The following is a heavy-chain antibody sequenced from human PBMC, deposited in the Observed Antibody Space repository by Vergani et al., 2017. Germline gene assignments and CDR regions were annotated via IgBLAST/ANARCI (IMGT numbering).Heavy chain of an antibody. J-gene: IGHJ5*02. Sequence: DVELLESGGALVQPGGSLRLSCAASGFRFSNYAMSWVRQAPGKGLEWVAAIASSGTITYYSDSVKGRFTISRDNSKNTLYLQMNSLRAEDTAVYYCARPGLAYCGGDCYLNWFDPWGQGTLVTVSS. CDR1: GFRFSNYA. V-gene: IGHV3-23*01. CDR2: IASSGTIT. D-gene: IGHD2-21*01. CDR3: ARPGLAYCGGDCYLNWFDP.